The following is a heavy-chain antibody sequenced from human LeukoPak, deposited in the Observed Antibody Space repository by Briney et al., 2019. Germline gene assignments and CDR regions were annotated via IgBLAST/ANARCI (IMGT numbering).Heavy chain of an antibody. CDR2: INSDGSST. Sequence: GGSLRLSCAASGFTFSSYWMHWVRQAPGKGLVWVSRINSDGSSTSYADSVKGRFTISRDNAKNTLYLQMNSLRAEDTAVYYCARGGATPMVFRYWGRGTLVTVSS. V-gene: IGHV3-74*01. CDR1: GFTFSSYW. J-gene: IGHJ4*02. CDR3: ARGGATPMVFRY. D-gene: IGHD3-10*01.